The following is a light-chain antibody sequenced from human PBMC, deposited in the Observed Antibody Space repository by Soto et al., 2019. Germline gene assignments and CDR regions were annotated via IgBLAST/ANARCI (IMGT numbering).Light chain of an antibody. CDR2: DAS. CDR3: HQRSSWPPIT. J-gene: IGKJ5*01. V-gene: IGKV3-11*01. Sequence: EVVLTQSPATLSLSPGERATLSCRASHSVSNYLAWYQQKPGQAPRLLIYDASSRATGIPDRFSGSGSGTDFTLTISSLEPEDFAVYYCHQRSSWPPITFGQGTRLEIK. CDR1: HSVSNY.